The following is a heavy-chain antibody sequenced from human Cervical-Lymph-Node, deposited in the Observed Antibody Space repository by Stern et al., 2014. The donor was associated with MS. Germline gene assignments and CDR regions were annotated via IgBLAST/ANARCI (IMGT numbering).Heavy chain of an antibody. CDR1: GFVFRRYA. V-gene: IGHV3-30*04. D-gene: IGHD1-26*01. J-gene: IGHJ4*02. Sequence: VQLEVSGGGVVQPGRSLRLSCAASGFVFRRYALHWVRQAPGKGLEWVALISYDGRDKYYTDSVKGRFTVSRDNSNNTVDLEMNRLRLEDTAVYYCAKGGSGSYLDWGQGSLVTVSS. CDR3: AKGGSGSYLD. CDR2: ISYDGRDK.